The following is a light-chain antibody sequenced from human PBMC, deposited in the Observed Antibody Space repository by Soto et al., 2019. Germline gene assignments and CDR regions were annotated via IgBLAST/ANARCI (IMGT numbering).Light chain of an antibody. CDR3: QQYGSSPTT. Sequence: EIVLTQSPGTLSLSPGERATLSCRASQSVSNNYLAWYQQKPGQAPRLLIYGASSGATGIPDRFSGSASGTDFTLTITRLVPEDFAVYYCQQYGSSPTTFGQGTKVDIK. J-gene: IGKJ1*01. CDR2: GAS. CDR1: QSVSNNY. V-gene: IGKV3-20*01.